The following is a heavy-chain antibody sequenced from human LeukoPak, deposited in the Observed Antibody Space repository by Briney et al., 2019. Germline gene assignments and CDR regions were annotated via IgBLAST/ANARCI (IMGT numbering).Heavy chain of an antibody. CDR3: ARVRGIEGYCSSTSCYAFDY. D-gene: IGHD2-2*01. V-gene: IGHV1-69*05. J-gene: IGHJ4*02. CDR2: IIPIFGTA. Sequence: SVKVSCKASGGTFSSYAISWVRQAPGQGLEWMGGIIPIFGTANYAQKFQGRVTITTDESTSTAYMELSSLRSEDTAVYYCARVRGIEGYCSSTSCYAFDYWGQGTLVTVSS. CDR1: GGTFSSYA.